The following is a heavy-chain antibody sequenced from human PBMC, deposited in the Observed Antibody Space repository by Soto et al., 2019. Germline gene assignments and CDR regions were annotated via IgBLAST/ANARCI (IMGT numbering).Heavy chain of an antibody. D-gene: IGHD2-2*01. CDR2: ISYSGTT. V-gene: IGHV4-39*07. J-gene: IGHJ5*02. Sequence: SETLSLTCTVSGGSIHNNYYYWGWVRQPPGKGLEWVASISYSGTTYYNPSLKSRVTISVDRSKNQFSLKLSSVTAADTAVYYCARVPDRWGQGTLVTVSS. CDR1: GGSIHNNYYY. CDR3: ARVPDR.